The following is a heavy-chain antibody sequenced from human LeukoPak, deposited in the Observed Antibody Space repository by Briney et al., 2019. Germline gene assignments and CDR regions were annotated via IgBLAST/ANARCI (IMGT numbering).Heavy chain of an antibody. D-gene: IGHD4-23*01. V-gene: IGHV1-69*13. CDR1: GGTFSSYA. CDR3: ARAGDYGGNSPFYY. CDR2: IIPILGTA. Sequence: ASVNVSCTASGGTFSSYATSWVRQAPGEGLEWVGGIIPILGTANYAQTFKGRVTSPADESTSTASMELSSLRSGATPVYTCARAGDYGGNSPFYYWGQGTLVTVSS. J-gene: IGHJ4*02.